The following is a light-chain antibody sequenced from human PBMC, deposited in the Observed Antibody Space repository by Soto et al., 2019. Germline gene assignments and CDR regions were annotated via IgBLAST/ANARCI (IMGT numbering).Light chain of an antibody. CDR2: GAS. CDR1: QGISHY. Sequence: DIQMTQSPSSLSASVGDRVTITCRASQGISHYLAWYQQKPGQVPRLLISGASTLHSGVPSRFSGSGSGTDFTLTISSLQAEDVAVYYCHQYYTTFGSFGPGTKVDIK. V-gene: IGKV1-27*01. J-gene: IGKJ3*01. CDR3: HQYYTTFGS.